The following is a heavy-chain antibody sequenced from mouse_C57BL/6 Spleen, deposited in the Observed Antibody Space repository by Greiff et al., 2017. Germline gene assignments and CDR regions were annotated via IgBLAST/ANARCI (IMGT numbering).Heavy chain of an antibody. Sequence: LQQSGPELVKPGASVKISCKASGYSFTDYNMNWVKQSNGKSLEWIGVINPNYGTTSYNQKFKGKATLTVDQSSSTSSMQLNSLTSEYSAVYYWANHYGSSYGFADWGQGTLVTVSA. J-gene: IGHJ3*01. CDR1: GYSFTDYN. CDR3: ANHYGSSYGFAD. CDR2: INPNYGTT. V-gene: IGHV1-39*01. D-gene: IGHD1-1*01.